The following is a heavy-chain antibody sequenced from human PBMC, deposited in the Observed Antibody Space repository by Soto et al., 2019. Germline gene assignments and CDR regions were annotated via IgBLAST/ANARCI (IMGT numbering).Heavy chain of an antibody. J-gene: IGHJ4*02. V-gene: IGHV4-59*01. CDR3: ARSRDSSGYYYYFDY. Sequence: SETLSLTCAVSGGSFSGYYWAWIRQPPGKGLEWIGYIYYGGSTNYNPSLKSRVTISVDTSKNQFSLKLSSVTAADTAVYYCARSRDSSGYYYYFDYWGQGTLVTVSS. CDR2: IYYGGST. D-gene: IGHD3-22*01. CDR1: GGSFSGYY.